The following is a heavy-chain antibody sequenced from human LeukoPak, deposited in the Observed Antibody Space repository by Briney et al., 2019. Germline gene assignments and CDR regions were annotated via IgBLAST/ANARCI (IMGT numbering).Heavy chain of an antibody. CDR1: GFTFSSYA. J-gene: IGHJ4*02. CDR3: ARESVYSSGNLHGSYFDY. D-gene: IGHD3-10*01. Sequence: GRSLRLSCAASGFTFSSYAMHWVRQAPGKGLEWVAVISYDGSNKYYADCVKGRFTISRDNSKNTLYLQMNSLRAEDTAVYYCARESVYSSGNLHGSYFDYWGQGTLVTVSS. V-gene: IGHV3-30*04. CDR2: ISYDGSNK.